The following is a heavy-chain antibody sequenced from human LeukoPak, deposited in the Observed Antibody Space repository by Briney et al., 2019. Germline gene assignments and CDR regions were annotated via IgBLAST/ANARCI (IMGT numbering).Heavy chain of an antibody. D-gene: IGHD6-19*01. V-gene: IGHV1-8*01. Sequence: ASVKVSCKASGYTLTSYDINWVRQATGQGLEWMGWMNPNSGNTGYAQKFQGRVTMTEDTSTDTAYMELSSLRSEDTAVYYCATDRTGYSGWDFDYWGQGTLVTVSS. J-gene: IGHJ4*02. CDR2: MNPNSGNT. CDR1: GYTLTSYD. CDR3: ATDRTGYSGWDFDY.